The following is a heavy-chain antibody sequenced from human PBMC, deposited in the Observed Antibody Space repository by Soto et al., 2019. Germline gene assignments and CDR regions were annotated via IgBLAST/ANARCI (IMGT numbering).Heavy chain of an antibody. CDR1: GYTFTSCA. CDR2: INAGNGNT. Sequence: ASVKVSCKASGYTFTSCAMHWVRQAPGQRLEWMGWINAGNGNTKYSQKFQGRVTITRDTSASTAYMELSSLRSEDTAVYYCARGLYYYDSSGYYYYYGMDVWGQGTTVTVSS. J-gene: IGHJ6*01. CDR3: ARGLYYYDSSGYYYYYGMDV. V-gene: IGHV1-3*01. D-gene: IGHD3-22*01.